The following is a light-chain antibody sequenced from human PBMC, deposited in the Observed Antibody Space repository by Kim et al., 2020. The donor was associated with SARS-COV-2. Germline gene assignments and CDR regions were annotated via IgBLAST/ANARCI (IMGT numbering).Light chain of an antibody. CDR2: YDF. V-gene: IGLV3-21*01. CDR1: DFESRS. Sequence: SYELTQPPSVSVAPGETATITCGGIDFESRSVHWYQQKSGQAPLLVIYYDFDRPSGIPDRFSGSNSGNTATLTIDRVEGGDEADYFCQVWNTTSDHAIFGGGTQLTVL. J-gene: IGLJ2*01. CDR3: QVWNTTSDHAI.